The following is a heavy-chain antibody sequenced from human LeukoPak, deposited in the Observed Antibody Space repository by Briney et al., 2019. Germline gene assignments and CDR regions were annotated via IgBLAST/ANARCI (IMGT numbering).Heavy chain of an antibody. J-gene: IGHJ3*02. CDR1: GYTFTSYD. CDR2: MNPNSGNT. V-gene: IGHV1-8*01. Sequence: ASVNVSFLASGYTFTSYDINWVRQATGQGLAWMGWMNPNSGNTGYVQKFQGRITMTKNTSISTANMELSSLRSEDTAVYYCARGWSINDAFDIWGQGTMVTVSS. CDR3: ARGWSINDAFDI. D-gene: IGHD2-15*01.